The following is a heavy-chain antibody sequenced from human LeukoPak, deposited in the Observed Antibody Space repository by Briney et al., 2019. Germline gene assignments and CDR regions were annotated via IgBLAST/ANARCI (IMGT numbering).Heavy chain of an antibody. CDR3: ARGVVAATDYYYYYGMDV. J-gene: IGHJ6*04. CDR1: GGTFSSYA. Sequence: SVKVSCKASGGTFSSYAISWVRQAPGQGLEWMGGIIPIFGTANYAQKFQGRVTITADESTSTAYMELSSLRPEDTAVYYCARGVVAATDYYYYYGMDVWGKGTTVTVSS. D-gene: IGHD2-15*01. V-gene: IGHV1-69*13. CDR2: IIPIFGTA.